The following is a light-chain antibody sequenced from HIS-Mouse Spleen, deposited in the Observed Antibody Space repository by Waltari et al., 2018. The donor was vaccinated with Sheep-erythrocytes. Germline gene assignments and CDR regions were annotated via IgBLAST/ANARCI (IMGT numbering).Light chain of an antibody. Sequence: QSALTPHRSVSGSPGQSVTIPCTGTSRYVGGYNSVSWYQQHPGKAPKLRIYAVSKRPSGVPDRFSGSKSGNTASLTISGLQAEDEADYYCCSYAGSYNHVFATGTKVTVL. J-gene: IGLJ1*01. V-gene: IGLV2-11*01. CDR2: AVS. CDR1: SRYVGGYNS. CDR3: CSYAGSYNHV.